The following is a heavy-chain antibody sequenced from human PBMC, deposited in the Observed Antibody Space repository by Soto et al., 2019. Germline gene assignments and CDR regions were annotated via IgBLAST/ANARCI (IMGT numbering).Heavy chain of an antibody. CDR2: IRAYIGNT. V-gene: IGHV1-18*01. J-gene: IGHJ6*03. Sequence: QDQLVQSGVEVKKPGASVKVSCKASGYSFTNYGITWVRQAPGQGLEGLGGIRAYIGNTNYAQKFQGRFTMTTDASTSTAYLELRSLRSDDTAVYYCARDRGVAPPVAGNTHYYYYMDVWGKGTTVTVSS. CDR3: ARDRGVAPPVAGNTHYYYYMDV. D-gene: IGHD6-19*01. CDR1: GYSFTNYG.